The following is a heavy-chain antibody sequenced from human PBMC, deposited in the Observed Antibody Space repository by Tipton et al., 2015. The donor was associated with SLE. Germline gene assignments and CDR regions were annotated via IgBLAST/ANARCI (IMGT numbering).Heavy chain of an antibody. D-gene: IGHD2-8*02. Sequence: QVQLVQSGPEVTKPGASVQVSCKASGYRFTNYGISWVRQAPGQGLEWMGWISANNGDTKYAQRFQGRVTMTTDTSTSTTYMALRSPRSDDTAIYYCARECSGTGCLDYWGQGTLVTVSS. J-gene: IGHJ4*02. CDR3: ARECSGTGCLDY. V-gene: IGHV1-18*01. CDR2: ISANNGDT. CDR1: GYRFTNYG.